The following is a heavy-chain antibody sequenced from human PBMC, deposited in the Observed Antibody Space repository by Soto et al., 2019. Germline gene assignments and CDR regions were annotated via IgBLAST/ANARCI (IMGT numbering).Heavy chain of an antibody. CDR3: ARDYYGSGSYNYMDV. J-gene: IGHJ6*03. CDR1: GFTFSSYG. Sequence: ESGGGVVQPGRSLRLSCAASGFTFSSYGMHWVRQAPGKGLEWVAVIWYDGSNKYYADSVKGRFTISRDNSKNTLYLQMNSLRAEDTAVYYCARDYYGSGSYNYMDVWGKGTTVTVSS. V-gene: IGHV3-33*01. CDR2: IWYDGSNK. D-gene: IGHD3-10*01.